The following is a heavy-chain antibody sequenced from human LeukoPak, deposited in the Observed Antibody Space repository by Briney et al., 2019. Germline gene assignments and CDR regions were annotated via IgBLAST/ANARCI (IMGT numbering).Heavy chain of an antibody. CDR3: AKESGYCSSTSCFADAFDI. J-gene: IGHJ3*02. D-gene: IGHD2-2*01. Sequence: GGSLRLSCAASGFTFSSYAISWVRQAPGKGLEWVAVIWYDGSNKYYADSVKGRLTISRDNSKNTLHLQMNSLRAEDTAVYYCAKESGYCSSTSCFADAFDIWGQGTMVTVSS. CDR1: GFTFSSYA. V-gene: IGHV3-33*06. CDR2: IWYDGSNK.